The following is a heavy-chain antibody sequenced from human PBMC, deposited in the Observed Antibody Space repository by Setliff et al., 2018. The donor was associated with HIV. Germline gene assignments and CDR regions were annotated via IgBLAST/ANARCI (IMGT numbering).Heavy chain of an antibody. Sequence: SETLSLTCAVYGGSFSDYFWSWIRQPPGKALEWIGYIYNSGSTNYNPSLRSRGTISVDTSKNQFSLKLRSVTAADTAVYYCARHTLPLNPFDPWGQGTLVTVSS. V-gene: IGHV4-59*08. CDR3: ARHTLPLNPFDP. CDR2: IYNSGST. CDR1: GGSFSDYF. J-gene: IGHJ5*02.